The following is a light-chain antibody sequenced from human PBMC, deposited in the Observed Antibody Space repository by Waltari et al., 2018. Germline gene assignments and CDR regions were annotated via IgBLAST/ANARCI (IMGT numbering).Light chain of an antibody. V-gene: IGLV2-14*01. J-gene: IGLJ2*01. CDR1: SGALGGYTY. Sequence: QSALTQPASVSGSPGQSLTISCPGTSGALGGYTYVPWYQPHPGKVPKLIIFEVSDRPSGVSNRFSGSKSGNTASLTISGLQAEDEADYYCSSYSTSSTLVVFGGGTKLTVL. CDR3: SSYSTSSTLVV. CDR2: EVS.